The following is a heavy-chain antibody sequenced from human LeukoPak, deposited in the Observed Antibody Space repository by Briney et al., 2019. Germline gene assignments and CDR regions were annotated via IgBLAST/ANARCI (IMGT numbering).Heavy chain of an antibody. V-gene: IGHV3-23*01. J-gene: IGHJ4*02. CDR2: ISGSGGST. CDR1: GFTFSSYA. D-gene: IGHD2-15*01. CDR3: ARGMVSIVVAGGFDY. Sequence: GGSLRLSCAASGFTFSSYAMSWVRQAPGKGLEWVSAISGSGGSTYYADSVKGRFTISRDNSKNTLYLQMNSLRAEDTAVYYCARGMVSIVVAGGFDYWGQGTLVTVSS.